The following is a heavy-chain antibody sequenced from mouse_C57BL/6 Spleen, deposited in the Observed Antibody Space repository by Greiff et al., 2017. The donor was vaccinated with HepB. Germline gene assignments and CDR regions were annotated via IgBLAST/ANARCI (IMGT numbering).Heavy chain of an antibody. CDR2: IRNKANGYTT. J-gene: IGHJ2*01. D-gene: IGHD2-4*01. CDR1: GFTFTDYY. V-gene: IGHV7-3*01. Sequence: EVKLVESGGGLVQPGGSLSLSCAASGFTFTDYYMSWVRQPPGKALEWLGFIRNKANGYTTEYSASVKGRFTISRDNSQSILYLQMNALRAEDSATYYCARYSPFDFYYLDYWGQGTTLTVSS. CDR3: ARYSPFDFYYLDY.